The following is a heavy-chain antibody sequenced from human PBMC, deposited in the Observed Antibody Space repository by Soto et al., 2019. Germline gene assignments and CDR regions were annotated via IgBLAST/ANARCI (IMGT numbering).Heavy chain of an antibody. D-gene: IGHD4-17*01. Sequence: QVQLVQSGADVKKPGASVKVSCKASGYTFTNYYVHWVRQAPGQGLEWMGMINPSGGRTIYAQKFQDRVTMTRDMSTSTVYMELSSLISEDTAVYYWARVPPTVPAVDYWGQGTLVSVST. V-gene: IGHV1-46*01. CDR2: INPSGGRT. CDR1: GYTFTNYY. J-gene: IGHJ4*02. CDR3: ARVPPTVPAVDY.